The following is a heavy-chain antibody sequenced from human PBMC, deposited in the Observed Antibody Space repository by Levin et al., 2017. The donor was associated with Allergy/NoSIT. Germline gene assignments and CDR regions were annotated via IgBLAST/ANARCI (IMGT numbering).Heavy chain of an antibody. CDR2: ISSLSDTI. CDR1: GFTFSNYD. D-gene: IGHD4-23*01. J-gene: IGHJ5*02. Sequence: ETLSLTCAVSGFTFSNYDMNWVRQAPGKGLEWVSYISSLSDTIHYADSVKGRFTISRDNDKGSLSLEMNSLRVEDTAMYYCVSTVGLPWGQGTLVTVSS. CDR3: VSTVGLP. V-gene: IGHV3-48*01.